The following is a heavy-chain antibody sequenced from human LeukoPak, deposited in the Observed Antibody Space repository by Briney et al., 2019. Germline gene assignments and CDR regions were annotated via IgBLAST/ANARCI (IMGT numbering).Heavy chain of an antibody. V-gene: IGHV3-74*01. CDR3: VSFYETY. D-gene: IGHD2/OR15-2a*01. CDR2: INSDGSWT. J-gene: IGHJ4*02. Sequence: GGSLRLSCAASGFTFDDYAMHWVRQVPGKGLEWVSHINSDGSWTSYADSVKGRFTISKDNAKNTVYLQMNSLRAEDTAVYYCVSFYETYWGRGTLVTVSS. CDR1: GFTFDDYA.